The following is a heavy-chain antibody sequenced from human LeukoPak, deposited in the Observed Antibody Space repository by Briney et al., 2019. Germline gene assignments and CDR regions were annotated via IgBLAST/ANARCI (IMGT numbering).Heavy chain of an antibody. V-gene: IGHV4-34*01. Sequence: SETLSLTCAVSGGSFSGYYWSWIRQPPGKGLEWIGEINHSGSANYNPSLKSRVTISVDTAKNQFSLKLSSVTAADTAVYYCGGVTRGYCSSTSCHVEDYWGQGTLVTVSS. CDR2: INHSGSA. CDR1: GGSFSGYY. CDR3: GGVTRGYCSSTSCHVEDY. D-gene: IGHD2-2*01. J-gene: IGHJ4*02.